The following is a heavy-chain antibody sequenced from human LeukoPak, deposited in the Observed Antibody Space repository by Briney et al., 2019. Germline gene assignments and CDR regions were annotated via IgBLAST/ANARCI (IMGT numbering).Heavy chain of an antibody. V-gene: IGHV1-2*02. J-gene: IGHJ4*02. D-gene: IGHD5-12*01. CDR2: INPNSGGT. CDR1: GYTFTGYY. Sequence: ASVKVSCKASGYTFTGYYMHWVRQAPGQGLEWMGWINPNSGGTNYAQKFQGRVTMTRDTSISTAYMELSRLRSDDTAVCYCARDVDIVATILSPHRNPGPLGYWGQGTLVTVSS. CDR3: ARDVDIVATILSPHRNPGPLGY.